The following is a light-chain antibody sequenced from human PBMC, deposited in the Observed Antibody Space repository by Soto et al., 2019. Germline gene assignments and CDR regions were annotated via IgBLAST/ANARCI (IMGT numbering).Light chain of an antibody. CDR3: HQRSNWPTYT. Sequence: EIVLTQSPATLSLSPGERATLSCRASQSVSSSLAWYQKKPGQAPRLLIYDASTRATGIPARFSCSGSGTDFTLTISSLEPEDFPVYYCHQRSNWPTYTFGQGTKLEIK. CDR2: DAS. J-gene: IGKJ2*01. CDR1: QSVSSS. V-gene: IGKV3-11*01.